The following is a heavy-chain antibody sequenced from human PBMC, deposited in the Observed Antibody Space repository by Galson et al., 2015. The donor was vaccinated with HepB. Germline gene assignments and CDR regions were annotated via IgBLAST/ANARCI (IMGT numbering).Heavy chain of an antibody. CDR3: ARAGEGAVAGFDAFDI. D-gene: IGHD6-19*01. CDR1: GFTFSSYG. CDR2: IWYDGSNK. V-gene: IGHV3-33*01. J-gene: IGHJ3*02. Sequence: SLRLSCAASGFTFSSYGMHWVRQAPGKGLEWVAVIWYDGSNKYYADSVKGRFTISRDNSKNTLYLQMNSLRAEDTAVYYCARAGEGAVAGFDAFDIWGQGTMVTVSS.